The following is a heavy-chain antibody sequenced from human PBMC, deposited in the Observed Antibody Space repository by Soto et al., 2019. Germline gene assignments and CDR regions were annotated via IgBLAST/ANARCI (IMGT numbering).Heavy chain of an antibody. D-gene: IGHD4-17*01. CDR3: ARGTVTSGRWFGP. CDR1: ASTFTGYT. CDR2: ISTFNGNT. J-gene: IGHJ5*02. Sequence: QVHLVQSGTEVKEPGASVKVSCKASASTFTGYTINWVRQAPGQGLEWMGWISTFNGNTKYEGNFEGRVTMITNTSPTTAYMELTSLTFDASDVYFCARGTVTSGRWFGPWGQGPLVSVSS. V-gene: IGHV1-18*04.